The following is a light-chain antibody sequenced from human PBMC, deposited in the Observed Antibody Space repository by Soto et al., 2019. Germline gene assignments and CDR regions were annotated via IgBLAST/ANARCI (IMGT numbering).Light chain of an antibody. Sequence: QAVVTQGPSLTVSPGGTVTLTCGSSTGAVTDGHYPYWFQQKPGQAPRTLIYDTTSRHSWTPARFSGSLLGGKAALTLSGAQPEDEAEYYCLLSYNGPYVFGTGTKVTVL. CDR1: TGAVTDGHY. CDR2: DTT. CDR3: LLSYNGPYV. V-gene: IGLV7-46*01. J-gene: IGLJ1*01.